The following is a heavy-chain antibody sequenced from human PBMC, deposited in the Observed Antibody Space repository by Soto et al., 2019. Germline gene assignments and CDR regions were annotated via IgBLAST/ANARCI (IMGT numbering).Heavy chain of an antibody. J-gene: IGHJ4*02. CDR2: ISAYNGNT. V-gene: IGHV1-18*01. CDR1: GYTFTSYG. Sequence: ASVKVSCKASGYTFTSYGISWVRQAPGQGLEWMGWISAYNGNTNYAQKLQGRVTMTTDTSTSTAYMELRSLRSDDTAVYYCAMLGGYCGGDCYVKLENWGQGTLVTVSS. D-gene: IGHD2-21*01. CDR3: AMLGGYCGGDCYVKLEN.